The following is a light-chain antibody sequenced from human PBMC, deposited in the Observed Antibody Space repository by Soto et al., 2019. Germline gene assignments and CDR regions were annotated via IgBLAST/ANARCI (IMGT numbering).Light chain of an antibody. CDR3: AALDVSLSGWV. V-gene: IGLV1-47*01. Sequence: QSVLTQPPSASGPPGQRVAIPCSGSTSNIGSQYVYWYQQLPGTAPKLLIYRNSQRPSWVPDRFSGSKSGTSASLAISGLGSEDEADYYCAALDVSLSGWVFVGGTKLTVL. CDR2: RNS. J-gene: IGLJ3*02. CDR1: TSNIGSQY.